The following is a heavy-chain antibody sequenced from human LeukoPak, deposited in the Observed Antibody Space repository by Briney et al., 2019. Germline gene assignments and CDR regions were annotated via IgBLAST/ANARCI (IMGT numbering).Heavy chain of an antibody. CDR3: ARDRDGDPYYFDY. CDR2: IYHSGST. Sequence: PSETLSLTCAVSGGSISSGGYSWSWIRQPPGKGLEWIGYIYHSGSTYYNPSLKSRVTISVDRSKNQFSLKLSSVTAADTAVYHCARDRDGDPYYFDYWGQGTLVTVSS. CDR1: GGSISSGGYS. D-gene: IGHD4-17*01. J-gene: IGHJ4*02. V-gene: IGHV4-30-2*01.